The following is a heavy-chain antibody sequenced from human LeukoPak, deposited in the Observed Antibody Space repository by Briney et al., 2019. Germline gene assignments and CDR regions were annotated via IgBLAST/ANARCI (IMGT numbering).Heavy chain of an antibody. D-gene: IGHD3-3*01. V-gene: IGHV4-61*02. CDR2: IYTSGST. CDR3: ARLIPDFWSGYYTFWFDP. Sequence: PSETLSLTCTVSGGSISSGSYYWSWIRQPAGKGLEWIGRIYTSGSTNYNPSLQSRVTISVDTSKNQFSLKLSSVTAADTAVYYCARLIPDFWSGYYTFWFDPWGQGTLVTVSS. CDR1: GGSISSGSYY. J-gene: IGHJ5*02.